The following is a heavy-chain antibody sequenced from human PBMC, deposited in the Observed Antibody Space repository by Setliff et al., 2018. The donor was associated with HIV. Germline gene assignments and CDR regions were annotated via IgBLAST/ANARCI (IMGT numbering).Heavy chain of an antibody. J-gene: IGHJ4*02. D-gene: IGHD2-8*01. V-gene: IGHV3-30*02. CDR3: ARDKGPNLLDY. CDR1: GFIFSAYN. Sequence: PGGSLRLSCAASGFIFSAYNMHWARQAPGKGLEWVTFISSDGNYKIYADSVKGRFTVSRDNSKNTVYLQVNSLRPEDTAVYYCARDKGPNLLDYWGQGTLVTVSS. CDR2: ISSDGNYK.